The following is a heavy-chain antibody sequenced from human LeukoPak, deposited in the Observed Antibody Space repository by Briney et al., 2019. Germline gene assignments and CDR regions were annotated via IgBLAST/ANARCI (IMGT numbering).Heavy chain of an antibody. CDR1: GFTFSSYW. D-gene: IGHD3-10*01. V-gene: IGHV3-7*01. CDR3: ARHANYGSGSYEDSEYFQH. J-gene: IGHJ1*01. Sequence: GGSLRLSCAASGFTFSSYWMSWVRQAPGKGLEWVANIKQDGSEKYYVDSVKGRFTISRDNAKNSLYLQMNSLRAEDTAVFYCARHANYGSGSYEDSEYFQHWGQGTLVTVSS. CDR2: IKQDGSEK.